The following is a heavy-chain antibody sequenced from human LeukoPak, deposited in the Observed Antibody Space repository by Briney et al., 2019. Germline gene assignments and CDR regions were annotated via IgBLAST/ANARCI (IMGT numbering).Heavy chain of an antibody. D-gene: IGHD6-19*01. V-gene: IGHV3-11*06. Sequence: PGGSLRLSCAASGFTFSDYYMSWIRQAPGKGLEWVSSISSSSSYIYYADSVKGRFTISRDNAKNSLYLQMNSLRAEDTAVYYCARERGSGWSPDYWGQGTLVTVSS. CDR1: GFTFSDYY. CDR2: ISSSSSYI. CDR3: ARERGSGWSPDY. J-gene: IGHJ4*02.